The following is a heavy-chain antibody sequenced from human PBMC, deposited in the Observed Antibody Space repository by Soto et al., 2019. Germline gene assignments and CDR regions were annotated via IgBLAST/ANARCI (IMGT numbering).Heavy chain of an antibody. V-gene: IGHV4-4*02. CDR2: IYHSGST. Sequence: QVQLQESGPGLVKPSGTLSLTCAVSGGSISSSNWWSWVRQPPGKGREWIGEIYHSGSTNYNPSLKSRVTISVDKSKNQFSLKLSSVTAADTAVYYCARDYTAVAGPQAFDIWGQGTMVTVSS. D-gene: IGHD6-19*01. CDR3: ARDYTAVAGPQAFDI. J-gene: IGHJ3*02. CDR1: GGSISSSNW.